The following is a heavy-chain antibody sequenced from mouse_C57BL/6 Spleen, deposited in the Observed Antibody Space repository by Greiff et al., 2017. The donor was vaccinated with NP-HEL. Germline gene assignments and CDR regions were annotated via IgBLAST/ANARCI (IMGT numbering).Heavy chain of an antibody. D-gene: IGHD3-2*01. Sequence: VQLQQSGAELVKPGASVKISCKASGYAFSSYWMNWVKQRPGQGLEWIGQIYPGDGDTNYNGKFKGKATLTADKSSSTAYMQLSSLTSEDSAVYFCARSRELGLQLFAYWGQGTLVTVSA. CDR3: ARSRELGLQLFAY. CDR2: IYPGDGDT. J-gene: IGHJ3*01. CDR1: GYAFSSYW. V-gene: IGHV1-80*01.